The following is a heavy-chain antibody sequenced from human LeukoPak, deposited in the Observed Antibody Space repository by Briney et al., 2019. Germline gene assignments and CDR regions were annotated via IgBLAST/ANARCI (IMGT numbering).Heavy chain of an antibody. D-gene: IGHD2-2*01. CDR2: ISSSGSTI. J-gene: IGHJ4*02. Sequence: GGSLRLSCAASGFTFSSYEMNWVRQAPGKGLEWVSYISSSGSTIYYADSVKGRFTISRDNAKNSLYLQMNSLRAEDTAVYYCARRYCSSTSCYAGLDYWGQGTLVTVSS. CDR3: ARRYCSSTSCYAGLDY. CDR1: GFTFSSYE. V-gene: IGHV3-48*03.